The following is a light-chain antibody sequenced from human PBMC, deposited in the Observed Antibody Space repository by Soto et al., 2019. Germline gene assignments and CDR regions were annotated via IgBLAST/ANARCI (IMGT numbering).Light chain of an antibody. CDR3: SSYAGSNNFWV. V-gene: IGLV2-8*01. CDR2: EVS. CDR1: SSDVGGYNY. Sequence: QSVLTQPPSASGSPGQSVTISCTGTSSDVGGYNYVSWYQQHPGKAPKLMIYEVSKRPSGVPDRFSGSKSGNTASLTVSGLQAEDEAYYYCSSYAGSNNFWVFGGGTKLTVL. J-gene: IGLJ3*02.